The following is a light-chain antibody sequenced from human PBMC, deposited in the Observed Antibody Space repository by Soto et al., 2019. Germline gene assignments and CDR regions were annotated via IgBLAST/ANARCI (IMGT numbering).Light chain of an antibody. V-gene: IGLV2-14*01. CDR1: SSDVGGYNY. CDR2: GVS. Sequence: QSALTQRASVSGSPGQSITISCTGTSSDVGGYNYVSWYQQHPGKVPKLIIYGVSDRPSGVSNRFSGSKSGITASLTISGLQAEDEADYYCSSYTTTSTLVVFGGGTKLTVL. J-gene: IGLJ2*01. CDR3: SSYTTTSTLVV.